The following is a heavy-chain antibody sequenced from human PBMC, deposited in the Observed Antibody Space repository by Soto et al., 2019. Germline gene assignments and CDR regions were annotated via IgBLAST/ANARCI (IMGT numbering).Heavy chain of an antibody. CDR2: INPSGGST. CDR3: ARDPFEYSSSPYYYGMDV. Sequence: GASVKVSCKASGYTFTSYYMHWVRQAPGQGLEWMGIINPSGGSTSYAQKFQGRVTMTRDTSTSTVYMELSSLRSEDTAVYYCARDPFEYSSSPYYYGMDVWGQGTTVTVSS. D-gene: IGHD6-6*01. V-gene: IGHV1-46*01. CDR1: GYTFTSYY. J-gene: IGHJ6*02.